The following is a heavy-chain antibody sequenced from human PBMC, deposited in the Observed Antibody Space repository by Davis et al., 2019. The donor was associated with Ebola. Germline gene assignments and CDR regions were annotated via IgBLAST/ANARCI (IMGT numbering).Heavy chain of an antibody. V-gene: IGHV3-21*01. CDR1: GFSFSDYY. CDR2: ISSSSSYI. CDR3: GAIAARPY. J-gene: IGHJ4*02. Sequence: GESLKISCAASGFSFSDYYMNWVRQAPGKGLEWVSSISSSSSYIYYADSVKGRFTISRDNAKNSLYLQMNSLRAEDTAVYYCGAIAARPYWGQGTLVTVSS. D-gene: IGHD6-6*01.